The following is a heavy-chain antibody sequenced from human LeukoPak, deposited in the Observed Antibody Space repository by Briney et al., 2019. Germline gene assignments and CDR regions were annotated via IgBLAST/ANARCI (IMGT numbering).Heavy chain of an antibody. V-gene: IGHV1-2*02. J-gene: IGHJ5*02. CDR1: GYTFTGYY. Sequence: GASVKVSCKASGYTFTGYYMHWVRLVPGQGLEWMGWIIPNSGGTKYGQKFQGRVTMTRDTSISTAYMELSRLRSDDTAVYYCARWDSSGWYNWFDPWGQGTLVTVSS. D-gene: IGHD6-19*01. CDR3: ARWDSSGWYNWFDP. CDR2: IIPNSGGT.